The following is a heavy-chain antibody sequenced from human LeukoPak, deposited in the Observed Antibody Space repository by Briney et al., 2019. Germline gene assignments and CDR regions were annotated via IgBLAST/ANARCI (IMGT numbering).Heavy chain of an antibody. D-gene: IGHD3/OR15-3a*01. V-gene: IGHV4-4*02. J-gene: IGHJ4*02. CDR1: GDSITSHNW. CDR3: ASCFFDYYYFGQ. Sequence: SETLSLTCAVSGDSITSHNWWSWVRQSPGKGLEWIGEIYHSGTTNYSPSLKSRVTISVDKSKNQLSLRLTSVTAADTAVYFCASCFFDYYYFGQWGQGTLVTVSS. CDR2: IYHSGTT.